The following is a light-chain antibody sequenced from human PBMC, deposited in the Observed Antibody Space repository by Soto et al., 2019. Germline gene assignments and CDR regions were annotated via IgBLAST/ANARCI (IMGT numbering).Light chain of an antibody. Sequence: DIQMTQSPSTLSASVGDRVTITCRASQSISSWLAWYQQKPGKAPKLLIYDVSTLETGVPSRFSGSGSGTDFTLTISSLQPDDFATYYCQHYNSYFGTFGGGTKVEIK. V-gene: IGKV1-5*01. CDR3: QHYNSYFGT. CDR1: QSISSW. J-gene: IGKJ4*01. CDR2: DVS.